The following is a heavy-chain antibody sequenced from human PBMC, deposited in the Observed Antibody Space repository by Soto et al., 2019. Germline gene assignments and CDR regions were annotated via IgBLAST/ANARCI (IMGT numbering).Heavy chain of an antibody. CDR1: GFTFSDYY. CDR2: ISSSSSYT. CDR3: GRDLSSSSTNYFDS. J-gene: IGHJ4*02. Sequence: PWGSLRLSCAASGFTFSDYYMSWIRQAPGKGLEWLSYISSSSSYTNYADSVKGRFTISRDNAKNSLFLQMNSLRADDTAVYYCGRDLSSSSTNYFDSWGQGTLVTVSS. V-gene: IGHV3-11*06.